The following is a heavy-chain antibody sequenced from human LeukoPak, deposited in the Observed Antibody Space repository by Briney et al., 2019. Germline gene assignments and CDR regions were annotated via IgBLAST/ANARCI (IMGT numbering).Heavy chain of an antibody. CDR3: ARGGPDFDY. CDR1: GFTFSSYG. J-gene: IGHJ4*02. V-gene: IGHV3-30*02. D-gene: IGHD2-15*01. CDR2: IRYEGINK. Sequence: GGSLRLSCAASGFTFSSYGMHWVRQAPGKGLEWVAFIRYEGINKYYADSVKGRFTISRDNSKNTLYLQMNSLRAEDTAVYYCARGGPDFDYWGQGTLVTVSS.